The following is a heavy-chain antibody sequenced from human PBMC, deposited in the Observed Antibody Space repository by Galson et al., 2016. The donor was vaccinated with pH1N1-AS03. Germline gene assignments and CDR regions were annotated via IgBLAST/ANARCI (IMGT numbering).Heavy chain of an antibody. CDR1: GYTFTSYD. V-gene: IGHV1-8*01. Sequence: SVKVSCKASGYTFTSYDINWVRQAAGQGLEWMGWMNPNSGNRGYAQKFQGRVTMTRDTSISTAYMELSSLTFEDTAVYYCARGVSAGVDFWGQGTLVTVSS. D-gene: IGHD3-10*01. CDR3: ARGVSAGVDF. J-gene: IGHJ4*02. CDR2: MNPNSGNR.